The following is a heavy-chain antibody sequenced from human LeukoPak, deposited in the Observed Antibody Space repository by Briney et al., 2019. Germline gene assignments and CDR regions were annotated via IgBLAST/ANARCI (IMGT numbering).Heavy chain of an antibody. CDR3: TRGSLSGSSRDY. CDR2: MNPNTGDT. D-gene: IGHD1-26*01. J-gene: IGHJ4*02. CDR1: GYTFTGYD. Sequence: ASVRVSCKASGYTFTGYDINWVRQATGQGLEWMGWMNPNTGDTGYAQKFQSRVTMTRNSSIDTAYMELSGLRSEDTAVYYCTRGSLSGSSRDYWGQGTLLTVSS. V-gene: IGHV1-8*01.